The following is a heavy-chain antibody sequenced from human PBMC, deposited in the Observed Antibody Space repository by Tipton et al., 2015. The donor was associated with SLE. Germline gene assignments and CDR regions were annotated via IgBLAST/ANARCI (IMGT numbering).Heavy chain of an antibody. J-gene: IGHJ5*02. CDR3: VKERPGSGLDP. V-gene: IGHV4-39*07. CDR1: GDSINSDSYY. Sequence: TLSLTCTVSGDSINSDSYYWGWIRQPPGKGLEWIGSIYSTGRAYYSPSLSSRLTIYLDMSKNEFYLDLRSVSAADTAIYYCVKERPGSGLDPWGQGTLVTVSS. CDR2: IYSTGRA. D-gene: IGHD3-3*01.